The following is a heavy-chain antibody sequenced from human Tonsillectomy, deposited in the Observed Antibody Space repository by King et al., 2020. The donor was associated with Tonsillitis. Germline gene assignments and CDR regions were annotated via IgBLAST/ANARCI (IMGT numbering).Heavy chain of an antibody. CDR2: IYPGDSDT. V-gene: IGHV5-51*01. CDR3: VRRAVSTAYFEY. J-gene: IGHJ4*02. CDR1: GYSFTNYW. Sequence: EVQLVESGAEVKKPGESLKISCQGSGYSFTNYWIGWVRQMPGKGLEYMGIIYPGDSDTRYSPSFQGQVTISADKSISTAYLQWSSLKASDTAMYYCVRRAVSTAYFEYWGQGTLVTVSS. D-gene: IGHD5/OR15-5a*01.